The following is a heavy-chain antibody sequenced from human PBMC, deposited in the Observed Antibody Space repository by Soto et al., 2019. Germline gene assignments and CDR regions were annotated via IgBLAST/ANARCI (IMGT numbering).Heavy chain of an antibody. D-gene: IGHD1-1*01. CDR3: ARGTTHAAGYGMDV. CDR1: GGSISSGGYY. V-gene: IGHV4-31*03. Sequence: NPSETLSLTCTVSGGSISSGGYYWSWIRQHPGKGLEWIGYIYYSGSTYYNPSLKSRVTISVDTSKNQFSLKLSSVTAADTAVYYCARGTTHAAGYGMDVWGQGTTVTVSS. CDR2: IYYSGST. J-gene: IGHJ6*02.